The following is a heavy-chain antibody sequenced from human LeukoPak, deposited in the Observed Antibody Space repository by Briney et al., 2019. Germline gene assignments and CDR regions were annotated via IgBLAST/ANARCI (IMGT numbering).Heavy chain of an antibody. D-gene: IGHD4-11*01. CDR3: GKDSRPSVTTFRSRWTDY. CDR2: ISGSSMST. J-gene: IGHJ4*02. CDR1: GFTFSSYW. Sequence: GGSLRLSCAASGFTFSSYWMSWVRQAPGKGLEWISVISGSSMSTYYADFVKGRFTVSRDNSKNTVYLQMSSLRVEDSAIYYCGKDSRPSVTTFRSRWTDYWGQGILVTVSS. V-gene: IGHV3-23*01.